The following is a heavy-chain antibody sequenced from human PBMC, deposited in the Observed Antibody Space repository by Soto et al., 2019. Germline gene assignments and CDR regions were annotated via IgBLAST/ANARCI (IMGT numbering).Heavy chain of an antibody. CDR1: GFTFSTYT. D-gene: IGHD6-13*01. Sequence: QVQVVESGGGVVRPGRSLRLSCAASGFTFSTYTMHWVRQAPGKGLEWVARISSDGSNKYYADSVKGRFTISRDNSKNTLYLQMNSLRGEDTAVYYCTRAPASSWHTFDYWGQGTLVTVSS. CDR3: TRAPASSWHTFDY. J-gene: IGHJ4*02. V-gene: IGHV3-30-3*01. CDR2: ISSDGSNK.